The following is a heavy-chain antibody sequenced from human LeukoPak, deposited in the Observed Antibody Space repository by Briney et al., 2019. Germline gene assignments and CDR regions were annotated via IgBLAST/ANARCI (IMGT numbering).Heavy chain of an antibody. V-gene: IGHV1-2*06. Sequence: ASVKVSCTASGYTFTGYYMHWVRQAPGQGLEWMGRINPNSGGTNYAQKFQGRVTMTRDTSISTAYMELSRLRSDDTAVYYCASRVPIDYGDQGRVVCWGQGTLITVSS. J-gene: IGHJ4*02. D-gene: IGHD4-17*01. CDR1: GYTFTGYY. CDR2: INPNSGGT. CDR3: ASRVPIDYGDQGRVVC.